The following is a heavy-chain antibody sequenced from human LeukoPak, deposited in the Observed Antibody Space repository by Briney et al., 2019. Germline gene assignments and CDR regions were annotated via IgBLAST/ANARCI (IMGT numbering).Heavy chain of an antibody. V-gene: IGHV3-23*01. CDR2: ISGSGGST. D-gene: IGHD3-10*01. CDR1: GFTFSSYA. Sequence: GGSLRLSCAASGFTFSSYAMSWVRQAPGKGLEWVSAISGSGGSTYYADSVKGRFTISRDNSKNTLYLQMNSLRAEDTAVYYCAKTLLWFGEFFNSFDYWGQGTLVTVSS. J-gene: IGHJ4*02. CDR3: AKTLLWFGEFFNSFDY.